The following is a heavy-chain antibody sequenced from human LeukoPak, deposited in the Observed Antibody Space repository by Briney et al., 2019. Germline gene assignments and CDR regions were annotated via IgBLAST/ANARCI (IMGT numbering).Heavy chain of an antibody. CDR1: RFTFSNPV. Sequence: GGSLRLSCTASRFTFSNPVMSWVRQAPGKGVEWVSSINDSGGSAYYADSVKGRFTISRDNSKNTLYLQMNSLRAEDTAVYYCARGVSGWPYYLDYWGQGALVTVSS. CDR2: INDSGGSA. V-gene: IGHV3-23*01. CDR3: ARGVSGWPYYLDY. D-gene: IGHD6-19*01. J-gene: IGHJ4*02.